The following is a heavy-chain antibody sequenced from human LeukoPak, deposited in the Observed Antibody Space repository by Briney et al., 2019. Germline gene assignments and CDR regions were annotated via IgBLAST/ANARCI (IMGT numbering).Heavy chain of an antibody. CDR3: ARDRRYYYDSSGLNWFDP. J-gene: IGHJ5*02. V-gene: IGHV4-61*02. Sequence: PSETLSLTCTVSGDSISSDDYYWSWIRQPAGKGLEWIGRFSASGKSNYNPSLKSRLTISVDTSKNQFSLKLTSVTAADTAVYYCARDRRYYYDSSGLNWFDPWGQGTLVTVSS. CDR2: FSASGKS. CDR1: GDSISSDDYY. D-gene: IGHD3-22*01.